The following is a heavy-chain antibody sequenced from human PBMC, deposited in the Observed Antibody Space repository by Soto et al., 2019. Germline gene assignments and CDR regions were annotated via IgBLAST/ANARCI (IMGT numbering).Heavy chain of an antibody. D-gene: IGHD2-8*01. V-gene: IGHV1-69*13. CDR1: GGTFSSYP. CDR3: AREGYCTNGVCGESWFDP. Sequence: SVEVSCRASGGTFSSYPISWVRQAPGQGLEWMGGIIPIFGTANYAQKFQGRVTITADESTSTAYMELSSLRSEDTAVYYCAREGYCTNGVCGESWFDPWGQGTLVTVSS. J-gene: IGHJ5*02. CDR2: IIPIFGTA.